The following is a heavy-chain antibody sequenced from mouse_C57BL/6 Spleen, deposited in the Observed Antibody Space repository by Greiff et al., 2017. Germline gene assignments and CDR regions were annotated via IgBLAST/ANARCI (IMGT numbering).Heavy chain of an antibody. CDR1: GYAFSSSW. D-gene: IGHD1-1*01. Sequence: VQLQQSGPELVKPGASVKISCKASGYAFSSSWMNWVKQRPGTGLEWIGRIYPGDGDTNYNGKFKGKATLTADKSSSTAYMQRSSLTSEDSAVYFCVYYYGSSYWGQGTTLTVSS. J-gene: IGHJ2*01. CDR2: IYPGDGDT. V-gene: IGHV1-82*01. CDR3: VYYYGSSY.